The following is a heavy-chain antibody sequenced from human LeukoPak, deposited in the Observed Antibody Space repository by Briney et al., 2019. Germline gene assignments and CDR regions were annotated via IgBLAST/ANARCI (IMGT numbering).Heavy chain of an antibody. D-gene: IGHD5-24*01. Sequence: GVSLRLSCAASGFIVSSGYMTWVRQAPGKGLDWVSVINSGGTTYHADSLEGRFTISRDKSKNMLYLQMNSLKVEDTAVYYCAARKGFNYPFAHWGQGILVVVSS. CDR1: GFIVSSGY. CDR2: INSGGTT. V-gene: IGHV3-66*01. J-gene: IGHJ5*02. CDR3: AARKGFNYPFAH.